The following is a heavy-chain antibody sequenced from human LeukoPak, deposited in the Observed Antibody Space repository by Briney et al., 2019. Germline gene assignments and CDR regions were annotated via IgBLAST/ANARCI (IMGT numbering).Heavy chain of an antibody. J-gene: IGHJ1*01. Sequence: ASVKVSCKASGYTFTGYYMHWVRQAPGQGLERMGWINPNSGGTNYAQKFQGRVTMTRDTSISTAYMELSRLRSDDTAVYYCARRSSSSWIEYFQHWGQGTLVTVSS. CDR2: INPNSGGT. D-gene: IGHD6-13*01. CDR1: GYTFTGYY. V-gene: IGHV1-2*02. CDR3: ARRSSSSWIEYFQH.